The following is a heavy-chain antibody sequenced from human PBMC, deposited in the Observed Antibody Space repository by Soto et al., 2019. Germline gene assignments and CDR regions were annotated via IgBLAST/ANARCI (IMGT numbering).Heavy chain of an antibody. CDR1: GFTFSSYS. Sequence: EVQLVESGGGLVQPGGSLRLSCAASGFTFSSYSMNWVRQAPGKGLEWVSYISSSSSTIYYADSVKGRFTISRDNSKNSLYLQMNSLRDEDTAVYYCARVPYYDSLTGYYGGLDYWGQGTLVTVSS. CDR3: ARVPYYDSLTGYYGGLDY. J-gene: IGHJ4*02. CDR2: ISSSSSTI. D-gene: IGHD3-9*01. V-gene: IGHV3-48*02.